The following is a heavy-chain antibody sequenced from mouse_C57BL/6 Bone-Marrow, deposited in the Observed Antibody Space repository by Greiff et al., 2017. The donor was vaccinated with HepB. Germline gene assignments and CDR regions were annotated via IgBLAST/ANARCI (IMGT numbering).Heavy chain of an antibody. V-gene: IGHV1-59*01. CDR2: IDPSDSYT. J-gene: IGHJ3*01. D-gene: IGHD1-1*01. Sequence: QVQLQQPGAELVRPGTSVKLSCKASGYTFTSYWMHWVKQRPGQGLEWIGVIDPSDSYTNYNQKFKGKATLTVDKSSSTAYMQLSSLTSEDSAVYYCASLLFITTAGFAYWGQGTLVTVSA. CDR3: ASLLFITTAGFAY. CDR1: GYTFTSYW.